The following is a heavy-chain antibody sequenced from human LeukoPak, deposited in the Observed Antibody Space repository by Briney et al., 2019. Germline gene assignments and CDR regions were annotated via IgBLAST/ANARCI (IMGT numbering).Heavy chain of an antibody. V-gene: IGHV4-39*07. CDR2: IYYSGST. CDR3: ARGGYGDFTDFDY. J-gene: IGHJ4*02. D-gene: IGHD4-17*01. Sequence: SDTLSLTCTVSGGSISSSSYYWGWLRQPPGTGLEWFGSIYYSGSTYYNPSLKSRVTISVDTSKNQFSLKLSSVTAADTAVYYCARGGYGDFTDFDYWGQGTLVTVSS. CDR1: GGSISSSSYY.